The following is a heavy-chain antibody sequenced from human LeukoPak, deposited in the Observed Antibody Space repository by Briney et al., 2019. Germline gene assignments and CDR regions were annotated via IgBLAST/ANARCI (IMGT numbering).Heavy chain of an antibody. J-gene: IGHJ4*02. CDR2: ISAYNGNT. Sequence: ASVNVSYKPSGYTFTSYGISWVRQAPGQGLEWMGWISAYNGNTNYAQKLQGRVTMTTDTYTSTAYMELRSLRSDDTAVYYCARAGGTIAVAGNFDYWGQGTLVTVSS. V-gene: IGHV1-18*01. CDR1: GYTFTSYG. CDR3: ARAGGTIAVAGNFDY. D-gene: IGHD6-19*01.